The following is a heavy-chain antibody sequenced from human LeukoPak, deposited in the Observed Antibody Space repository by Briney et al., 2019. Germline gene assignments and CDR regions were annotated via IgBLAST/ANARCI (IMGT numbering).Heavy chain of an antibody. Sequence: GGSLRLSCAASGFTFSSYAMTWVRQAPGKGLEWVSGISGSGGSTYYADSVKGRFTISRDNSRNTLYLQMNSLRAEDTAVYYCAKAPYSSSWHGGGYYFDYWGRGTLVTVSS. CDR1: GFTFSSYA. CDR3: AKAPYSSSWHGGGYYFDY. D-gene: IGHD6-13*01. CDR2: ISGSGGST. V-gene: IGHV3-23*01. J-gene: IGHJ4*02.